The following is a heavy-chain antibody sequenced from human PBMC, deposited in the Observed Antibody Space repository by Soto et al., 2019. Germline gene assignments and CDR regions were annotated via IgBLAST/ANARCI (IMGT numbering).Heavy chain of an antibody. Sequence: SETLSLTCPVSRGSISSGTNYWAWIRQPPGKGLEWIANIYYSGSTFYNPSLKSRVTISLDTSKNQFSLKLRSVTAADTAVYYCARHEAGWYFDSWGQGALVTVSS. J-gene: IGHJ4*02. V-gene: IGHV4-39*01. D-gene: IGHD6-25*01. CDR1: RGSISSGTNY. CDR2: IYYSGST. CDR3: ARHEAGWYFDS.